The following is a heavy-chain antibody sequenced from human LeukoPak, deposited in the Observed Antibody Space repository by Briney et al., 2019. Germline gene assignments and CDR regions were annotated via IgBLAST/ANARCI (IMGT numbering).Heavy chain of an antibody. CDR3: ARDGGFGELLVDP. J-gene: IGHJ5*02. V-gene: IGHV1-69*04. Sequence: ASVKVSCNASGRTLSSSAISWVRQAHGQGLEWMGRIIPILGIANYAQQFQGRVTITADKSTSTAYMELSSLRSEDTAVYYCARDGGFGELLVDPWGQGTLVTVSS. CDR2: IIPILGIA. CDR1: GRTLSSSA. D-gene: IGHD3-10*01.